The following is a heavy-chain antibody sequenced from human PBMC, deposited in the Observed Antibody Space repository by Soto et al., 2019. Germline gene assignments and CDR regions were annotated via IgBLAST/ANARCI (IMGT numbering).Heavy chain of an antibody. V-gene: IGHV1-46*01. Sequence: GASVKVSCKASGYTFTSYYMHWVRQAPGQGLEWMGIINPSGGSTSYAQSFQGTVTMTTDTSTSTVYMELSSLRSEDTAVYYCARDRRELFFRFDPWGQGTLVTVSS. CDR2: INPSGGST. D-gene: IGHD1-26*01. CDR3: ARDRRELFFRFDP. CDR1: GYTFTSYY. J-gene: IGHJ5*02.